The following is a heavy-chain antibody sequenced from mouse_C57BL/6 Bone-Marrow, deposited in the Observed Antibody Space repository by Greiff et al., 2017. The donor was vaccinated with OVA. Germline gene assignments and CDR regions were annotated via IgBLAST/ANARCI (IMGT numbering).Heavy chain of an antibody. CDR2: INPNNGGT. CDR3: ASDYYGSSYRYYAKYY. CDR1: GYTFTDYY. J-gene: IGHJ4*01. D-gene: IGHD1-1*01. Sequence: EVQLQQSGPELVKPGASVKISCKASGYTFTDYYMNWVKQSHGKSLEWIGDINPNNGGTSYNQKFKGKATLTVDKSSSTAYMELRSLTSEDSAVYYCASDYYGSSYRYYAKYYWGQGTSVTVSS. V-gene: IGHV1-26*01.